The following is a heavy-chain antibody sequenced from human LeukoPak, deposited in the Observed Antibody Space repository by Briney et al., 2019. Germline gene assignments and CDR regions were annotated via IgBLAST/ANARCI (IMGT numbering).Heavy chain of an antibody. Sequence: GASVKVSCKASGYTFTSYHMHWVRQAPGQGLEWMGIINPSGGTTNYAQKFQGRVTMTRDTSTSTVYMELSSLRSEDTAVYYCARTMTTVTTIGSSAYYMDVWGKGTTVTISS. CDR2: INPSGGTT. CDR3: ARTMTTVTTIGSSAYYMDV. CDR1: GYTFTSYH. D-gene: IGHD4-17*01. J-gene: IGHJ6*03. V-gene: IGHV1-46*01.